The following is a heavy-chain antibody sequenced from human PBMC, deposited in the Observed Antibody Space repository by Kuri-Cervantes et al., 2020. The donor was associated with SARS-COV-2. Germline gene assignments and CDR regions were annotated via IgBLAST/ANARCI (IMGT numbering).Heavy chain of an antibody. CDR1: GGSISSYY. CDR3: ARAYSGSYLDAFDI. D-gene: IGHD1-26*01. V-gene: IGHV4-34*01. J-gene: IGHJ3*02. CDR2: INHSGST. Sequence: GSLRLSCTVSGGSISSYYWSWIRQPPGKGLEWIGEINHSGSTNYNPSLKSRVTISVDTSKNQFSLKLSSVTAADTAVYYCARAYSGSYLDAFDIWGQGTMVTVSS.